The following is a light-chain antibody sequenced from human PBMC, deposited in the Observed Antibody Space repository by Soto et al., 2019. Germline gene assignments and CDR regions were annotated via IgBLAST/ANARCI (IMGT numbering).Light chain of an antibody. CDR2: EVS. CDR1: SSDVGGYNY. V-gene: IGLV2-14*01. CDR3: SSYTSSTTLSAV. J-gene: IGLJ7*01. Sequence: QSVLTQPASVYGSPGQSITISCTGTSSDVGGYNYVSWYQQHPGKAPKLMIYEVSNRPSGVSNRFSGAKSGNTASLTISGLQAEGEADYYCSSYTSSTTLSAVFGGGTQLTVL.